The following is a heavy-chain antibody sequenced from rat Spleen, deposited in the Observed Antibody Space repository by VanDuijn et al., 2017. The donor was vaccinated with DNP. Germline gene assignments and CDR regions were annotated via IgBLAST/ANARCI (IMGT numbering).Heavy chain of an antibody. V-gene: IGHV3-1*01. J-gene: IGHJ2*01. CDR1: GYSITSNY. CDR2: INYSGST. Sequence: EVQLQESGPGLVKPSQSLSLTCSVTGYSITSNYWAWIRKFPGNKMEWMGYINYSGSTGYNPSLKSRISITRDTSKNQFFLQLNSVTTEDTATYYCARWSYYGFDYWGQGVMVTVSS. CDR3: ARWSYYGFDY. D-gene: IGHD1-12*01.